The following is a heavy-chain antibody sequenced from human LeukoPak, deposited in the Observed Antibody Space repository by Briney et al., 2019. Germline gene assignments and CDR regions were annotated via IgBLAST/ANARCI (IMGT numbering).Heavy chain of an antibody. CDR1: GFTFSSYG. J-gene: IGHJ2*01. Sequence: GGSLRLSCAASGFTFSSYGMHWVRQAPGKGLEWVAVIWYDGSNKYYADSVKGRFTISRDNSKNTLYLQMNSLRAEDTAVYYCAKDPGIAVAGSWRYFDLWGRGTLVTVSS. D-gene: IGHD6-19*01. CDR3: AKDPGIAVAGSWRYFDL. CDR2: IWYDGSNK. V-gene: IGHV3-33*06.